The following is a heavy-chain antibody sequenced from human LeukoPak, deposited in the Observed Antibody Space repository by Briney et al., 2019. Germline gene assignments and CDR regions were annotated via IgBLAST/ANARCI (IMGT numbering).Heavy chain of an antibody. J-gene: IGHJ6*04. CDR2: IIPILGIA. D-gene: IGHD2-2*01. CDR1: GYTFTSYG. Sequence: GASVKVSCKASGYTFTSYGISWVRQAPGQGLEWMGRIIPILGIANYAQKFQGRVTITADKSTSTAYMELSSLRSEDTAVYYCARVGGYCSSTSCLDVWGKGTTVTVSS. CDR3: ARVGGYCSSTSCLDV. V-gene: IGHV1-69*04.